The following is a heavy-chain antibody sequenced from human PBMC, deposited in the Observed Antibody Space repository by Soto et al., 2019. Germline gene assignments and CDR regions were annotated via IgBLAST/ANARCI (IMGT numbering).Heavy chain of an antibody. Sequence: QVQLVQSGAEVKKPGSSVKVSCKVSGGPFSDYAVSWVRQAPGQGLEWMGGIIPMFGTANYAQKFQGRVTITADEYTTTAYMDLSSLRSEDTAVYYCARDLDYYGSGNYYNRIDYWGQGTLVTVSS. V-gene: IGHV1-69*01. D-gene: IGHD3-10*01. CDR1: GGPFSDYA. CDR2: IIPMFGTA. J-gene: IGHJ4*02. CDR3: ARDLDYYGSGNYYNRIDY.